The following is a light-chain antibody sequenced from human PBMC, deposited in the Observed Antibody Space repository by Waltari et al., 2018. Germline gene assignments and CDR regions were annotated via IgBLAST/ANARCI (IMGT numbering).Light chain of an antibody. Sequence: SYELTQPPSVSVSPGQTARITCSGDALPKKYVSWYQQKSGQAPVLVIYEDNTRASGIPKRCSGSTAGTVATLSVSWAQVDDEADYYCYSTDNSGNYRVFGGGTKLTVL. CDR1: ALPKKY. CDR2: EDN. V-gene: IGLV3-10*01. CDR3: YSTDNSGNYRV. J-gene: IGLJ2*01.